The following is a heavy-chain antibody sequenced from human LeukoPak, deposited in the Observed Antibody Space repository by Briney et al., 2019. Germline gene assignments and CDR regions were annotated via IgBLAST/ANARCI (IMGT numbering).Heavy chain of an antibody. V-gene: IGHV4-34*01. Sequence: SETLSLTCAVYGGSFSGYYWRWIRQSPGKGLEWIGEINDSGSTNYDPSLKSRVTISVDTSKNQISLKLTFVTAADTAVYYCARVAGDPIYYYYYMDVWGKGTTVTVSS. CDR3: ARVAGDPIYYYYYMDV. CDR1: GGSFSGYY. D-gene: IGHD7-27*01. J-gene: IGHJ6*03. CDR2: INDSGST.